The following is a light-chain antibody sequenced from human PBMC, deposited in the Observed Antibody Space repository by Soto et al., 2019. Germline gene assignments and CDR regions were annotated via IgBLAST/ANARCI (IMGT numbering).Light chain of an antibody. CDR1: EKMTRY. V-gene: IGKV1-39*01. CDR2: AAS. Sequence: DIQLIQSPSSLSASVGDRVTITCRANEKMTRYLNWYQQKPGKAPKLLIYAASNLQSGVPSRFSGSGSGADFILTISSLQPEDSATYYCQQSYSTPRMFGQGTKVEVK. J-gene: IGKJ1*01. CDR3: QQSYSTPRM.